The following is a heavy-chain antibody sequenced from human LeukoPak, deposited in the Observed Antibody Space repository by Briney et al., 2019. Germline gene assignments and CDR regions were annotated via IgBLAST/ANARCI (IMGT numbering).Heavy chain of an antibody. V-gene: IGHV4-39*07. CDR3: ARDGAGIAAAGTYYGMDV. D-gene: IGHD6-13*01. CDR2: IYYSGST. J-gene: IGHJ6*02. Sequence: SETLSLTCTVSGGSISGSSYYWGWIRQPPGKGLEWIGSIYYSGSTYYNSSLKSRVTISVDKSKNQFSLKLSSVTAADTAVYYCARDGAGIAAAGTYYGMDVWGQGTTVTVSS. CDR1: GGSISGSSYY.